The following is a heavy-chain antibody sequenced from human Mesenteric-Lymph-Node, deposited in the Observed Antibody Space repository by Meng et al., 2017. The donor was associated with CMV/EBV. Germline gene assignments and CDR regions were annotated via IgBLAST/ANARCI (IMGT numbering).Heavy chain of an antibody. CDR2: FDPEDGET. CDR3: ATDPGDCSSTSCSDAFDI. D-gene: IGHD2-2*01. CDR1: GYTLTELS. V-gene: IGHV1-24*01. Sequence: ASVKVSCKVSGYTLTELSMHWVRQAPGKGLEWMGGFDPEDGETIYAQKFQGRVTMTEDTSTDTAYMELSSLRSEDTAVYYRATDPGDCSSTSCSDAFDIWGQGTMVTVSS. J-gene: IGHJ3*02.